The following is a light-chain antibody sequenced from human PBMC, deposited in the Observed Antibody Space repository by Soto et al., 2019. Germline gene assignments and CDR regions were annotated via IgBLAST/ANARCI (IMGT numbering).Light chain of an antibody. CDR3: CSYAGSSTHYV. J-gene: IGLJ1*01. CDR1: SSDVGSYNL. V-gene: IGLV2-23*02. CDR2: EVS. Sequence: QSALSQPASVSGSNGQSITIYCTGTSSDVGSYNLVSWYQQHPGKAPKLMIYEVSKRPSGVSNRFSGSKSGNTASLTISGLQAEDEADYYCCSYAGSSTHYVFGTGTKVTVL.